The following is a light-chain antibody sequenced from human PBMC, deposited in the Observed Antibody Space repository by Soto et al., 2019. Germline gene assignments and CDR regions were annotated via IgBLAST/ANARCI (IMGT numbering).Light chain of an antibody. Sequence: DIQMSQSHSTLSAYVGVRVTITCRSRQRISTGSAWYRMKPGKAPKLLIYDGFRLKSGVPLRFSGSRSGTEFTLTISRLQPADVATYFCQHYNSMSLTCGGGTIVE. CDR1: QRISTG. V-gene: IGKV1-5*01. CDR2: DGF. CDR3: QHYNSMSLT. J-gene: IGKJ4*02.